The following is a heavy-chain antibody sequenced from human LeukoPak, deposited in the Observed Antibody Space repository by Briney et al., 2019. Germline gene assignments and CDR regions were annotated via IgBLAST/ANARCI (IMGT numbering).Heavy chain of an antibody. D-gene: IGHD6-19*01. CDR1: GYTFTGYY. Sequence: ASVKVSCKASGYTFTGYYMHWVRQAPGQGLEWMGWINPNSGGTNYAQKFQGRVTMTRDTSISTAYMELSRLRSDDTAVCYCARERYSSGWYREYYFGYWGQRTLVTVSS. CDR3: ARERYSSGWYREYYFGY. CDR2: INPNSGGT. J-gene: IGHJ4*02. V-gene: IGHV1-2*02.